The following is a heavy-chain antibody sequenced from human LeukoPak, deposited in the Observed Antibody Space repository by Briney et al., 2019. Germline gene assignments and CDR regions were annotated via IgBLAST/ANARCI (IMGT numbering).Heavy chain of an antibody. Sequence: SETLSLTCAVYGGSFSGYYWSWIRQPPGKGLEWIGEINHSGSTNYNPSLKSRVTISVDTSKNQFSLKLSSVTAAGTAVYYCASTPPLRGYSYGYGDYWGQGTLVTVSS. CDR1: GGSFSGYY. CDR3: ASTPPLRGYSYGYGDY. V-gene: IGHV4-34*01. CDR2: INHSGST. J-gene: IGHJ4*02. D-gene: IGHD5-18*01.